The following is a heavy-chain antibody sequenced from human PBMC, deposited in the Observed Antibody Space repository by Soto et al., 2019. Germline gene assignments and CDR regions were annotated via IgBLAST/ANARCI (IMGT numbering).Heavy chain of an antibody. D-gene: IGHD5-18*01. CDR2: INTGNGNT. J-gene: IGHJ4*02. CDR3: ARDIGFSPTDTTSFDY. Sequence: ASVKVSCKASGYTFIKYGMHWVRQAPGQRLEWMGWINTGNGNTKYSQNFQHRVTITTNTSATTAFMEVSSLTSEDTAIFYCARDIGFSPTDTTSFDYWGQGTLVTVSS. CDR1: GYTFIKYG. V-gene: IGHV1-3*04.